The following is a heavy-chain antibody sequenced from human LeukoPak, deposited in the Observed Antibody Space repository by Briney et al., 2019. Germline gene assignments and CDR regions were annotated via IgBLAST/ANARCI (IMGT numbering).Heavy chain of an antibody. CDR2: IHTSGDT. CDR3: IVFGDSNH. J-gene: IGHJ5*02. D-gene: IGHD4-17*01. CDR1: GLTGSHNY. Sequence: GGSLRLSCAAAGLTGSHNYVSWVRQAPGKGLEWVSAIHTSGDTCYADSVKGRFTISRDTSKNTLYLQINSLRVEDTAVYYCIVFGDSNHWGQGTLVTVSS. V-gene: IGHV3-53*01.